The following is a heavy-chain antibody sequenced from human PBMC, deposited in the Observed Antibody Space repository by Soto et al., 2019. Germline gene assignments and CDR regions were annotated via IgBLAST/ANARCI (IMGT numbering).Heavy chain of an antibody. CDR2: INHSGST. Sequence: QVQLQQWGAGLLKPSETLSLTCAVYGGSFSGYYWSWIRQPPGKGLEWIGEINHSGSTNYNPSLTSRVTISVDTSKNQFPLKLSSVTAADTAVYYCARGGRRSGWYNWGQGTLVTVSS. CDR1: GGSFSGYY. V-gene: IGHV4-34*01. J-gene: IGHJ4*02. D-gene: IGHD6-19*01. CDR3: ARGGRRSGWYN.